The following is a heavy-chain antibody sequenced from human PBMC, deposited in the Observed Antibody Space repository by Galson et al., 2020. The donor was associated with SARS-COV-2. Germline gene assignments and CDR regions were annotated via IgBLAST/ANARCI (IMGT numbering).Heavy chain of an antibody. CDR1: GFTFNNYA. J-gene: IGHJ4*02. D-gene: IGHD5-12*01. V-gene: IGHV3-23*01. CDR3: ARVATRMVVATLDN. Sequence: TGGSLRLSCAASGFTFNNYAMTWVRQAPGKGLEWVSTISAGGGTTFYADSVKGRFTISRDNSMNTLFLRMSGLRADDTAVYYCARVATRMVVATLDNWGQGVLVTVSS. CDR2: ISAGGGTT.